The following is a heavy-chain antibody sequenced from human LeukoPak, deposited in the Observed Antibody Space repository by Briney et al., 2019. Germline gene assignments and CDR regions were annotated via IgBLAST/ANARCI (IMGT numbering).Heavy chain of an antibody. V-gene: IGHV1-69*04. D-gene: IGHD6-19*01. CDR1: GYTFTSYG. J-gene: IGHJ4*02. CDR2: IIPILGIA. Sequence: ASVKVSCKASGYTFTSYGISWVRQAPGQGLEWMGRIIPILGIANYAQKFQGRVTITADKSTSTAYMELSSLRSEDTAVYYCARAGIAVAVYYFDYWGQGTLVTVSS. CDR3: ARAGIAVAVYYFDY.